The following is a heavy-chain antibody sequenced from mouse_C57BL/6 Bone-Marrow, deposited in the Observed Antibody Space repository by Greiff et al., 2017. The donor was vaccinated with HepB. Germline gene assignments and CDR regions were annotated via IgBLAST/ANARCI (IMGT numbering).Heavy chain of an antibody. CDR2: ISYDGSN. D-gene: IGHD1-1*01. V-gene: IGHV3-6*01. J-gene: IGHJ4*01. Sequence: EVQVVESGPGLVKPSQSLSLTCSVTGYSITSGYYWNWIRQFPGNKLEWMGYISYDGSNNYNPSLKNRISITRDTSKNQFFLKLNSVTTEDTATYYCARDYYYGSSSYAMDYWGQGTSVTVSS. CDR3: ARDYYYGSSSYAMDY. CDR1: GYSITSGYY.